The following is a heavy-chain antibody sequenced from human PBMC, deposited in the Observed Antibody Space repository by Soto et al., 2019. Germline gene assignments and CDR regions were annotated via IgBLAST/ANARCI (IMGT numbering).Heavy chain of an antibody. CDR2: IYYSGST. CDR3: ARLLTRGTIFGVVIYYYYGMDV. D-gene: IGHD3-3*01. V-gene: IGHV4-39*01. J-gene: IGHJ6*02. CDR1: GGSISSSSYY. Sequence: SETLSLTCTVSGGSISSSSYYWGWIRQPPGKGLEWIGSIYYSGSTYYNPSLKSRVTISVDRSKNQFSLKLSSVTAADTAVYYCARLLTRGTIFGVVIYYYYGMDVWGQGTTVTVSS.